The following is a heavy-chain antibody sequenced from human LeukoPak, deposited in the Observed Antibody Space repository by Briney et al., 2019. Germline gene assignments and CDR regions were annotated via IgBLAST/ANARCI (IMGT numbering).Heavy chain of an antibody. Sequence: GGSLRLSCATSGFTFSSYWMHWVRQAPGKGLVWVSRINSDGSSTSYADSVKGRFTISRDNSKNTLYLQMNSLRAEDTAVYYCAKPTEQMVRGAQGAFDIWGQGTMVTVSS. CDR2: INSDGSST. V-gene: IGHV3-74*01. CDR1: GFTFSSYW. J-gene: IGHJ3*02. D-gene: IGHD3-10*01. CDR3: AKPTEQMVRGAQGAFDI.